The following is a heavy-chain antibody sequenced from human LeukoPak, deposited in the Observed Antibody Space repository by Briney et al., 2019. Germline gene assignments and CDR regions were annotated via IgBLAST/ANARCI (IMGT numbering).Heavy chain of an antibody. CDR1: GFTFSSYA. Sequence: GGSLRLSCAASGFTFSSYAMSWVRQAPGKGLEWVSAISGSGGSTYYADSVKGRFTISRDNSKNTLFLQMTSLRVEDTAVYYCAKDREKPSQFDYWGQGTLVTVSS. J-gene: IGHJ4*02. CDR3: AKDREKPSQFDY. V-gene: IGHV3-23*01. CDR2: ISGSGGST.